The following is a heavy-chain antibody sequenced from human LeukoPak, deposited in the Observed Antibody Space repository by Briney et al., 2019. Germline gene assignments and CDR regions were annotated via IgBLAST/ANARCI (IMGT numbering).Heavy chain of an antibody. Sequence: GESLKISCKGSGYSFPSYWIGWVRQMPGRGLEWMGIIYPDDSDTRYSPSFQGQVTISADKSISTAYLQWSSLKASDTAMYYCARPGYFDSSGYYGWYFDLWGRGTLVTVSS. D-gene: IGHD3-22*01. J-gene: IGHJ2*01. V-gene: IGHV5-51*01. CDR1: GYSFPSYW. CDR2: IYPDDSDT. CDR3: ARPGYFDSSGYYGWYFDL.